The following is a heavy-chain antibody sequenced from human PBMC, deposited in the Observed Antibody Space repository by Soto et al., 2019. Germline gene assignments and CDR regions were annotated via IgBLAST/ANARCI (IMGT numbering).Heavy chain of an antibody. CDR2: IYYSGST. Sequence: SETLSLTCTVSGGSISSYYWSWIRQPPGKGLEWIGYIYYSGSTNYNPSLKSRVTISVDTSKNQFSLKLSSVTAADTAVYYCARTDCSSTSCYAEFDYWGQGILVTVSS. V-gene: IGHV4-59*01. D-gene: IGHD2-2*01. CDR1: GGSISSYY. J-gene: IGHJ4*02. CDR3: ARTDCSSTSCYAEFDY.